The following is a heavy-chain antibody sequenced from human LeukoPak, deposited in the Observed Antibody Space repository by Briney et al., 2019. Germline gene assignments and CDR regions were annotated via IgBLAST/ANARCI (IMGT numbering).Heavy chain of an antibody. D-gene: IGHD1-26*01. V-gene: IGHV3-53*01. Sequence: PGGSLRLSCAASGFTVSRNYMGWVSQAPGKGLEWVSVIYSADSAYYADSVRGRFTISRDNSKNTLYLQMNSLRADDTAVYYCAREVGGGATNYFDYWGQGNLVTVSS. J-gene: IGHJ4*02. CDR2: IYSADSA. CDR1: GFTVSRNY. CDR3: AREVGGGATNYFDY.